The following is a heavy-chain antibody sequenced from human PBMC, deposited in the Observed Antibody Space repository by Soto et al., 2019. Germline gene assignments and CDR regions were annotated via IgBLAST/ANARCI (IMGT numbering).Heavy chain of an antibody. CDR2: IDYNGVT. CDR3: GRGRRYYYDNTGPFYFEH. CDR1: GVSVSSSDYY. V-gene: IGHV4-61*08. Sequence: LSLTCSVSGVSVSSSDYYWAWIRQPPGKGLEWIGYIDYNGVTYSNPSLRSRVTISKDTSKNKFSLQLISVTAADTAVYYCGRGRRYYYDNTGPFYFEHWGQGTLVTVSS. D-gene: IGHD3-22*01. J-gene: IGHJ4*02.